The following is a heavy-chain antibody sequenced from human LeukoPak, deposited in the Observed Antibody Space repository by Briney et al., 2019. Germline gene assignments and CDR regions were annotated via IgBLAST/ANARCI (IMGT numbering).Heavy chain of an antibody. CDR2: ISGSGGST. J-gene: IGHJ5*02. V-gene: IGHV3-23*01. D-gene: IGHD4-23*01. CDR3: AKGGPAGGGNANWFDP. CDR1: GFTFSSYA. Sequence: ESLRLSCAASGFTFSSYAMSWVRQAPGKGLEWVSAISGSGGSTYYADFVKGRFTISRDNSKNTLYLQMNSLRAEDTAVYYCAKGGPAGGGNANWFDPWGQGTLVTVSS.